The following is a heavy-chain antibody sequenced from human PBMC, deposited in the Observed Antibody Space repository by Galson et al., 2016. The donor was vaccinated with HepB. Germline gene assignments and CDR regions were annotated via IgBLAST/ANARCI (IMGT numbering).Heavy chain of an antibody. J-gene: IGHJ4*01. CDR2: ISLDGSVT. CDR3: GASRDGYFDY. CDR1: GFTGFTFSSYW. D-gene: IGHD5-24*01. Sequence: SLRLSCAASGFTGFTFSSYWMHWVRQAPGKGLVWVSRISLDGSVTIYGDSVTGRFSTSRNNAKNTLFLQMTSLRAEDTAVYYCGASRDGYFDYWGQGALVTISS. V-gene: IGHV3-74*01.